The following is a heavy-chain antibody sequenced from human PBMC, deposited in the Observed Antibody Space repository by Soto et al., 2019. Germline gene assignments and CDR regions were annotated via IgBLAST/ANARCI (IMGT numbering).Heavy chain of an antibody. CDR3: ARDRTMVRGRASYGMDV. J-gene: IGHJ6*02. Sequence: ASVKVSCKASGYTFTSYYMHWVRQAPGQGLEWMGIINPSGGSTSYAQKFQGRVTMTRDTSTSTVYMELSSLRSEDTAVYYCARDRTMVRGRASYGMDVWGQGTTVTVSS. CDR2: INPSGGST. D-gene: IGHD3-10*01. V-gene: IGHV1-46*01. CDR1: GYTFTSYY.